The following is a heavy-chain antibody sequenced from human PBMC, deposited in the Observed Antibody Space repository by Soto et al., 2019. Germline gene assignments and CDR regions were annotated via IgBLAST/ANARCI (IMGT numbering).Heavy chain of an antibody. CDR3: AGEMATEIPFDY. CDR2: IIPIFGTA. D-gene: IGHD5-12*01. J-gene: IGHJ4*02. V-gene: IGHV1-69*12. CDR1: GGTFSSYA. Sequence: QVQLVQSGAEVKKPGSSVKVSCKASGGTFSSYAISWVRQAPGQGLEWMGGIIPIFGTANYAQKFQGRVTIAAGESTSKAYMELSSLSFEVRAVYYCAGEMATEIPFDYWGQGTLVTVSS.